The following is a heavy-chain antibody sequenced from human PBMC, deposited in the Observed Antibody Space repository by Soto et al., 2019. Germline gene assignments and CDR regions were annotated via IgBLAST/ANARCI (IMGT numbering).Heavy chain of an antibody. CDR3: ARGGILTGYYYRQGNWFDP. CDR1: GYSISSGYY. Sequence: PSETLSLTCAVSGYSISSGYYWGWIRQPPGKGLEWIGSIYHSGSTYYNPSLKSRVTISVDTSKNQFSLKLSSVTAADTAVYYCARGGILTGYYYRQGNWFDPWGQGTLVTVSS. CDR2: IYHSGST. D-gene: IGHD3-9*01. J-gene: IGHJ5*02. V-gene: IGHV4-38-2*01.